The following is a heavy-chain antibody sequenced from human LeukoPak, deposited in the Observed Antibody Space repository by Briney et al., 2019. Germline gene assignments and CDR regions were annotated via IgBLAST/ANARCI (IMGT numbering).Heavy chain of an antibody. CDR1: GFTFDDYT. J-gene: IGHJ4*02. CDR3: ARADTTLDPFDH. Sequence: GGSLRLSCAASGFTFDDYTMHWVRQAPGKGLEWVSLISWDAGRTYYADSVKGRFTISRDNSKNSLYLQMNSLRTEDTALYYCARADTTLDPFDHWGQGTLVTVSS. D-gene: IGHD5-18*01. CDR2: ISWDAGRT. V-gene: IGHV3-43*01.